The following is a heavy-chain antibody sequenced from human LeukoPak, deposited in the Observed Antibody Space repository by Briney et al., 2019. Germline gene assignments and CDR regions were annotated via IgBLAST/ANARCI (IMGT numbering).Heavy chain of an antibody. Sequence: GGSLRLSCAVSGFTFSSYAISWVRQAPGKGLEWVSAIGNSGDSTYYADSVKGRFTISRDNSKNMLYLQMNSLRAEDTAVYYCARGDYDFWSGYALWYWGQGTQVTVSS. J-gene: IGHJ4*02. CDR2: IGNSGDST. CDR1: GFTFSSYA. CDR3: ARGDYDFWSGYALWY. V-gene: IGHV3-23*01. D-gene: IGHD3-3*01.